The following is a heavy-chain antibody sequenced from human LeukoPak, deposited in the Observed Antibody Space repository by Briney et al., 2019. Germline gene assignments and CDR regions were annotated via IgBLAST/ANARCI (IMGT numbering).Heavy chain of an antibody. Sequence: PSETLSLTCTVSGGSISSSSYYWGWIRQPPGKGLEWIGSIYYSGSTYYNSSLKSRVTISVDTSKNQFSLKLSSVTAADTAVYYCARDRGAMVRGVIDYWGQGTLVTVSS. CDR1: GGSISSSSYY. CDR3: ARDRGAMVRGVIDY. J-gene: IGHJ4*02. CDR2: IYYSGST. V-gene: IGHV4-39*02. D-gene: IGHD3-10*01.